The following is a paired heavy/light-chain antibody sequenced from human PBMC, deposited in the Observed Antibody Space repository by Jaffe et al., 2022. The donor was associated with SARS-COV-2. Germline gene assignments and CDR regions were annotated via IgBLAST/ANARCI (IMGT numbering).Heavy chain of an antibody. D-gene: IGHD2-2*01. J-gene: IGHJ4*02. V-gene: IGHV4-59*01. CDR3: ARGRSDNRYHFDY. Sequence: QVQLQESGPGLVKPSETLSLTCTVSGGSINGYYWSFIRQPPGKGLEWIGYIYYSGSTTYNPSLKSRVTISVDTSKNQFSLKLTSVTAADTAVYYCARGRSDNRYHFDYWGQGTLVTVSS. CDR1: GGSINGYY. CDR2: IYYSGST.
Light chain of an antibody. J-gene: IGKJ5*01. Sequence: EIVLTQSPATLSLSPGERATLSCRASQSVSSFLAWYQQKPGQAPRLLISDASNRATGIPARFSGSGTGTDFTLTISSLEPEDFAVYYCQQRSNFPITFGQGTRLEIK. V-gene: IGKV3D-11*02. CDR3: QQRSNFPIT. CDR1: QSVSSF. CDR2: DAS.